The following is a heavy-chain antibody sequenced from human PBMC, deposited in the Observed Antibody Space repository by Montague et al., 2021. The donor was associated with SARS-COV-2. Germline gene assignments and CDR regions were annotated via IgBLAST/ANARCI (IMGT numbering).Heavy chain of an antibody. CDR3: ARVTRTIKLLWFGDRSIRYHFHS. J-gene: IGHJ5*01. CDR2: INQIKNT. V-gene: IGHV4-34*01. Sequence: SETLSLTCAVYGGSFSGYYLSRIRQPPGKWRGWIAEINQIKNTNYKPSLECRVTVSVDTSKNQFSLKLSSVNAADTAVYYCARVTRTIKLLWFGDRSIRYHFHSWGPGTLVTVSS. D-gene: IGHD3-10*01. CDR1: GGSFSGYY.